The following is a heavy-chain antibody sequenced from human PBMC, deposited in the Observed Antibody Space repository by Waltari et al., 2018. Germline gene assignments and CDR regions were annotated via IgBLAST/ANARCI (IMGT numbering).Heavy chain of an antibody. D-gene: IGHD1-20*01. J-gene: IGHJ4*02. CDR3: ARGRQVLPY. V-gene: IGHV1-2*02. CDR1: GYTFTGYY. Sequence: QVQLVQSGAEVKKPGASVKVSCKASGYTFTGYYMHWVRQAPGQGLEWMGWINPNSGGTNYAQKLQGRVTMTRDTSISTAYMELSRLRSDDTAVYYCARGRQVLPYWGQGTLVTVSS. CDR2: INPNSGGT.